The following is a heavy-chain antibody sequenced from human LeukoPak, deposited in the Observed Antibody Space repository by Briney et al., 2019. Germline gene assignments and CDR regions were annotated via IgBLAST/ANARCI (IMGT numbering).Heavy chain of an antibody. J-gene: IGHJ4*02. V-gene: IGHV3-23*01. CDR3: ASDYGGNSPFDY. Sequence: PGGSLRLSCAASGFTFSSYAMSWVRQAPGKGLEWVSAISGSGGSTYYADSVKGRFTISRDNSKNTPYLQMNSLRAEDTAVYYCASDYGGNSPFDYWGQGTLVTVSS. D-gene: IGHD4-23*01. CDR2: ISGSGGST. CDR1: GFTFSSYA.